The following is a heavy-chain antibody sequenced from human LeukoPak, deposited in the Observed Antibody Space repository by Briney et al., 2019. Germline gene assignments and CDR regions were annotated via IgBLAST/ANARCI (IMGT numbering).Heavy chain of an antibody. CDR2: IKQDESEK. J-gene: IGHJ4*02. Sequence: GGSLRLSCAASGFTFSSYRMTWARQAPGKGLEWVANIKQDESEKYYGDSVRGRFTISRDNAQNSLYLQMNSLRAEDTAVYYCARDNGHFSVDYWGQGTLVTVSS. D-gene: IGHD2-8*01. CDR1: GFTFSSYR. V-gene: IGHV3-7*01. CDR3: ARDNGHFSVDY.